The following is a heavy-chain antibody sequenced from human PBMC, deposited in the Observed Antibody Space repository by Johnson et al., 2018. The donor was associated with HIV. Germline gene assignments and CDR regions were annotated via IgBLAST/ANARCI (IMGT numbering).Heavy chain of an antibody. CDR2: IKSKTDGGTT. CDR3: TTETYYYDSSGYYYGHAFDI. Sequence: VQLVESGGGLVKPGGSLRLSCAASGFTFSNAWMSWVRQAPGKGLEWVGRIKSKTDGGTTDYAAPVKGRFTISRDVSKNTLYLQMNSLKTEDTAVYYCTTETYYYDSSGYYYGHAFDIWGQGTMVTVSS. CDR1: GFTFSNAW. V-gene: IGHV3-15*01. D-gene: IGHD3-22*01. J-gene: IGHJ3*02.